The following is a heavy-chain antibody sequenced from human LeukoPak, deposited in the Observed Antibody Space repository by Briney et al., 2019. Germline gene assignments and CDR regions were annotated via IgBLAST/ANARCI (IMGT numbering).Heavy chain of an antibody. Sequence: PSETLSLTCSVAGESISRGSYSWSWIRQPPGRGLEWIGYIYYTGSTYYNPSLKSRLTISADTSNNQFSLKLSSVTAADTAVYYCAREVVMINARGGSRFYFDYWGQGILVTVSS. D-gene: IGHD3-22*01. V-gene: IGHV4-30-2*01. CDR1: GESISRGSYS. CDR2: IYYTGST. J-gene: IGHJ4*02. CDR3: AREVVMINARGGSRFYFDY.